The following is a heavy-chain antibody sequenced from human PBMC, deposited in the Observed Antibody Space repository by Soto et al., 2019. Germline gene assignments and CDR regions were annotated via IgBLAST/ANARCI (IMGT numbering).Heavy chain of an antibody. J-gene: IGHJ4*02. D-gene: IGHD2-21*02. CDR1: GYPFTSYA. CDR3: ARGGVCGGDCPVFDF. Sequence: QVQLVQSGAEVKKPGASVKVSCKTSGYPFTSYAISWVRQAPGQGLEWMGWITAYNGNTNYAQKLQGRATMTTDTSTSTAYMELRSLRSDDTAVYYCARGGVCGGDCPVFDFWGQGTLVTVSS. V-gene: IGHV1-18*01. CDR2: ITAYNGNT.